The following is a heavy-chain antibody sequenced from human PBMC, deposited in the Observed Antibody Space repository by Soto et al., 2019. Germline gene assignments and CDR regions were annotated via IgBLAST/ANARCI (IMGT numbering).Heavy chain of an antibody. V-gene: IGHV1-69*04. Sequence: ASVKVSCKASGGTFSSYTISWVRQAPGQGLEWMGRIIPILGIANYAQKFQGRVTITADKSTSTAYMELSSLRSEDTAVYYCARESVAAAGLNYYYYYGMDVWGQGTTVTVSS. CDR2: IIPILGIA. D-gene: IGHD6-13*01. CDR1: GGTFSSYT. CDR3: ARESVAAAGLNYYYYYGMDV. J-gene: IGHJ6*02.